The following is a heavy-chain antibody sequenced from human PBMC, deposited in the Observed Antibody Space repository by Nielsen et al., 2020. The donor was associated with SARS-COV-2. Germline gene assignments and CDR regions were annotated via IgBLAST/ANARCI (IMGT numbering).Heavy chain of an antibody. V-gene: IGHV3-11*05. CDR3: AKDDPYSYGFYYYYGMDV. D-gene: IGHD5-18*01. CDR1: GFTFSDYY. Sequence: GESLKISCAASGFTFSDYYMSWIRQAPGKGLEWVSYISSSSSYTNYADSVKGRFTISRDNSKNSLYLQMNSLRTEDTALYYCAKDDPYSYGFYYYYGMDVWGQGTTVTVPS. CDR2: ISSSSSYT. J-gene: IGHJ6*02.